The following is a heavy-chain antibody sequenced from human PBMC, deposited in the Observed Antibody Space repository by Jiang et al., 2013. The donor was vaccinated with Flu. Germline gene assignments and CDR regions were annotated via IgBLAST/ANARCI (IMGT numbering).Heavy chain of an antibody. CDR1: GYSFINYS. J-gene: IGHJ4*02. CDR3: ARGAFDY. Sequence: SGAEVKKPGASVKVSCKASGYSFINYSFMWVRQAPGQGLEWMGWISTNNGKTDYAQNFQGRVTMTTDTSTNTAYMELKSLRSDDTAIYYCARGAFDYWGQGTRSPSPQ. CDR2: ISTNNGKT. V-gene: IGHV1-18*01.